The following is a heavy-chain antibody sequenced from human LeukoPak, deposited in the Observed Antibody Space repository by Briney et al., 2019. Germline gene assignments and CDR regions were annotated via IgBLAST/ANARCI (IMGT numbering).Heavy chain of an antibody. D-gene: IGHD2-15*01. CDR1: GYTFTGYY. CDR3: ARVISRLELLHAFDI. CDR2: INPNSGGT. Sequence: ASVKVSCKASGYTFTGYYMHWVRQAPGQGLEWMGWINPNSGGTNYAQKFQGRVTMTRDTSISTAYMELSRLRSDYTAVYYCARVISRLELLHAFDIWGQGTMVTVSS. V-gene: IGHV1-2*02. J-gene: IGHJ3*02.